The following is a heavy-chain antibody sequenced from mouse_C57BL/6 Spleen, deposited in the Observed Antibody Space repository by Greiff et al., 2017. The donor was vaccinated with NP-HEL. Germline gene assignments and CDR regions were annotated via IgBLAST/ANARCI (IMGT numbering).Heavy chain of an antibody. Sequence: EVQLKHSGAELVKPGASVKLSCTASGFNIKDYYMHWVKQRTEQGLEWIGRIDPEDGETKYAPKFQGKATITADTSSNTAYLQLSSLTSEDTAVYYCASYYGSSYGYFDYWGQGTTLTVSS. CDR3: ASYYGSSYGYFDY. J-gene: IGHJ2*01. CDR2: IDPEDGET. V-gene: IGHV14-2*01. D-gene: IGHD1-1*01. CDR1: GFNIKDYY.